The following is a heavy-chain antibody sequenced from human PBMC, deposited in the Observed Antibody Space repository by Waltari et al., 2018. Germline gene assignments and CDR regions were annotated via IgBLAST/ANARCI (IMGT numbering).Heavy chain of an antibody. CDR3: ARGSAYSGYDFDAFDI. CDR1: GGSISSHS. D-gene: IGHD5-12*01. J-gene: IGHJ3*02. V-gene: IGHV4-59*11. CDR2: IYYSGST. Sequence: QVQLQESGPGLVKPSETLSLTCTVSGGSISSHSWSWIRQPPGKGLEWIGYIYYSGSTNYNPSLKSRVTISVDTSKNQFSLKLSSVTAADTAVYYCARGSAYSGYDFDAFDIWGQGTMVTVSS.